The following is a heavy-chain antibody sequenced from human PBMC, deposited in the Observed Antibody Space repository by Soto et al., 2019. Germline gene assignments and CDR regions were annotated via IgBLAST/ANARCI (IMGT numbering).Heavy chain of an antibody. J-gene: IGHJ6*02. V-gene: IGHV3-23*01. CDR2: ISGSGGST. CDR3: AQKVLGYAAHSDALNV. CDR1: GFTFSSYA. D-gene: IGHD5-12*01. Sequence: GGSLRLSCAASGFTFSSYAMSWVRQAPGKGLEWVSAISGSGGSTYYADSVKGRFTISRDNSKNTMYLQMNSLRAEDTGVYYCAQKVLGYAAHSDALNVWGQVTTVTVSS.